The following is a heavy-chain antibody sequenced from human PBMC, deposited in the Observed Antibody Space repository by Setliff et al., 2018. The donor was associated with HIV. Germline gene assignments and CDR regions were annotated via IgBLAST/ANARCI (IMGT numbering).Heavy chain of an antibody. Sequence: GASVKVSCKASGYTFSYAMHWVRQAPGQRLEWMGWINAGNGNTKYSQKLQGRVTITRDTSASKAYMELSSLRSEDTAVYYCASVDCGGDCYSYNYYAMDVWGQGTTVTVSS. D-gene: IGHD2-21*02. CDR3: ASVDCGGDCYSYNYYAMDV. V-gene: IGHV1-3*01. CDR1: GYTFSYA. J-gene: IGHJ6*02. CDR2: INAGNGNT.